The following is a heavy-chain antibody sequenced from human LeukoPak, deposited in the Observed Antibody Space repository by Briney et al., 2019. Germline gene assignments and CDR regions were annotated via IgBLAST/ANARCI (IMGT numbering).Heavy chain of an antibody. CDR1: GGSISSYY. D-gene: IGHD3-22*01. J-gene: IGHJ4*02. CDR3: ARNGPHYYDNSGYLDS. V-gene: IGHV4-59*01. CDR2: NDYTGGA. Sequence: SETLSLTCTVSGGSISSYYWSWIRQPPGKGLEWIGNNDYTGGANYNPSLKSRVTILVDTSKNQFSLKLISVTAADTAVYFCARNGPHYYDNSGYLDSWGQGAQVTVSS.